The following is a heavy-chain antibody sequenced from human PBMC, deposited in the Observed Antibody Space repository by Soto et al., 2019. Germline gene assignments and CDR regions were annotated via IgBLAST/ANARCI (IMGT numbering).Heavy chain of an antibody. CDR1: GFTLSSYA. CDR2: ISGSGGST. D-gene: IGHD3-22*01. CDR3: AKNPGYYYDSTGYHFDY. Sequence: GGSLRLSCAASGFTLSSYAMSWVRQAPGKGLEWVSAISGSGGSTYYADSVKGRFTISRDNSKNTLYLQMNSLRAEDTAVYYCAKNPGYYYDSTGYHFDYWGQGTLVTVSS. J-gene: IGHJ4*02. V-gene: IGHV3-23*01.